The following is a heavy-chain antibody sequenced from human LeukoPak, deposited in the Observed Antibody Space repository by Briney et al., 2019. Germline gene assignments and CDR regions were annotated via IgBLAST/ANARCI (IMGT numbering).Heavy chain of an antibody. D-gene: IGHD3-10*01. CDR2: INPSGGST. CDR3: ARELGYYGSGSYYTYYYYGMDV. CDR1: GYTFTSYY. V-gene: IGHV1-46*01. Sequence: ASVKVSCKASGYTFTSYYMHWVRQAPGQGLEWMGIINPSGGSTSYAQKFQGRVTMTRDTSTSTVYMELSSLRSEDTAVYYCARELGYYGSGSYYTYYYYGMDVWGQGTTVTVSS. J-gene: IGHJ6*02.